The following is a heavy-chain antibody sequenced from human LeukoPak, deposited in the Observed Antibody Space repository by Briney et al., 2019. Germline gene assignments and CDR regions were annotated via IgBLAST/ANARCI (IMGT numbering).Heavy chain of an antibody. CDR1: GFTFSSYW. J-gene: IGHJ4*02. CDR2: INSDGSST. CDR3: ARGSPFKAARHFDY. Sequence: GGSLRLSCAASGFTFSSYWMHWVRQAPGKGLVWVSRINSDGSSTSYADSVKGRFTISRDNAKNSLYLQMNSLRAEDTAVYYCARGSPFKAARHFDYWGQGTLVTVSS. D-gene: IGHD6-6*01. V-gene: IGHV3-74*01.